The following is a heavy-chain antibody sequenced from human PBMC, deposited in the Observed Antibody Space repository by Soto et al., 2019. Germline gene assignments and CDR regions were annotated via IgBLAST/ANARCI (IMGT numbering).Heavy chain of an antibody. CDR2: IYYSGST. Sequence: PSETLSLTCTVSGGSISSYYWSWIRQPPGKGLEWIGYIYYSGSTNYNPSLKSRVTISVDTSKNQFSLKLSSVTAADTAVYYCARYSSSVVYYFDYWGRGTLVTVSS. D-gene: IGHD6-13*01. V-gene: IGHV4-59*01. CDR1: GGSISSYY. CDR3: ARYSSSVVYYFDY. J-gene: IGHJ4*02.